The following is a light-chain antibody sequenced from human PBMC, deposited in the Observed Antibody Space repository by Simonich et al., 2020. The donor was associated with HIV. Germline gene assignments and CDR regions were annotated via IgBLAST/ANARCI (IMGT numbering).Light chain of an antibody. J-gene: IGKJ3*01. CDR2: GAS. CDR3: QQYDNWPPL. V-gene: IGKV3-15*01. Sequence: EIVMTQSPATLSVSPGERATLSCRASQSVTSNLAWYQQKPGQAPRLLIYGASTRATGIPGRVSGSGSGTEFTLTISSMQSEDFAVYYCQQYDNWPPLFGPGTKVDI. CDR1: QSVTSN.